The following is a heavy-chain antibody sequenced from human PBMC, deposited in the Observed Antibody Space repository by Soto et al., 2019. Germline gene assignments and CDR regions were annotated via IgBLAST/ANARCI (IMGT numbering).Heavy chain of an antibody. CDR2: VIPVLGQA. V-gene: IGHV1-69*01. D-gene: IGHD1-26*01. J-gene: IGHJ4*02. CDR1: GGTFSSYV. Sequence: QVHLVQSGAEVKKPGSSVKVSCKASGGTFSSYVISWLRQAPGQGLEWMGGVIPVLGQAYYAQNFQGRVTITADESTRTAYMELSSLRSEDTAVYFCARVGGVGAPPGSDFWGQGTLGTVSS. CDR3: ARVGGVGAPPGSDF.